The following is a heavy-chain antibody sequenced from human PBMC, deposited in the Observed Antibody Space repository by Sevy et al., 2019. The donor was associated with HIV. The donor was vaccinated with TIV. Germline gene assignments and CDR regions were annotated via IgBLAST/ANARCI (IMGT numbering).Heavy chain of an antibody. D-gene: IGHD3-22*01. V-gene: IGHV3-30-3*02. CDR3: AKQGYYYDGHSQSVDWFDP. CDR1: GFNISPDS. J-gene: IGHJ5*02. CDR2: IPKDGKNQ. Sequence: GGSLRLSCSASGFNISPDSLHWVRQTPGKELQWLAVIPKDGKNQQFADFVRGRFSLSRDNSRNTFYLQMNNLRPEDSAVYFCAKQGYYYDGHSQSVDWFDPWGQGTLVTVSS.